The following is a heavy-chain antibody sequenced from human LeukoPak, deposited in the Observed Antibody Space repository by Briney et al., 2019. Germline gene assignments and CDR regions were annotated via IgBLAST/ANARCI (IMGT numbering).Heavy chain of an antibody. CDR3: AKGVRFLEWLEYYFDY. V-gene: IGHV3-30*18. CDR1: GFTFSSYG. D-gene: IGHD3-3*01. Sequence: GGSLRLSCAASGFTFSSYGMHWVRQAPGKGLEGVAVISYDGSNKYYADSVKGRFTISRDNSKNMLYLQMNSLRAEDTAVYYCAKGVRFLEWLEYYFDYWGQGTLVTVSS. CDR2: ISYDGSNK. J-gene: IGHJ4*02.